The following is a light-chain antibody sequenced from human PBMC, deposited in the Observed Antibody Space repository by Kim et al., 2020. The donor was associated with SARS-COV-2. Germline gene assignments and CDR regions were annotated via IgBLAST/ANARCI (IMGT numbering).Light chain of an antibody. J-gene: IGLJ3*02. V-gene: IGLV1-51*01. CDR1: RSNIGNNP. Sequence: QSVLTQPPSVSAAPGHKVTISCSGSRSNIGNNPVSWYQQFPGTAPRLITYDNDKRPSGIPDRFSSSKSGTSATLGITGLRTGDEADYYCATWDSSLSVGVFGGGTKVPS. CDR2: DND. CDR3: ATWDSSLSVGV.